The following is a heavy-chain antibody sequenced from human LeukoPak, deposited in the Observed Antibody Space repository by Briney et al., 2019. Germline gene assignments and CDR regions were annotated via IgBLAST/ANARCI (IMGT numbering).Heavy chain of an antibody. V-gene: IGHV3-30*02. CDR2: IWYGGSNK. CDR1: GFTFSSYG. Sequence: PGGSLRLSCAASGFTFSSYGMHWVRQAPGKGLEWVAVIWYGGSNKYYADSVKGRFTISRDNSKNTLYLQMNSLRAEDTAVYYCAKDRSRETRGRGPWARGTTGRIAGYFDYWGQGTLVTVSS. D-gene: IGHD1-26*01. CDR3: AKDRSRETRGRGPWARGTTGRIAGYFDY. J-gene: IGHJ4*02.